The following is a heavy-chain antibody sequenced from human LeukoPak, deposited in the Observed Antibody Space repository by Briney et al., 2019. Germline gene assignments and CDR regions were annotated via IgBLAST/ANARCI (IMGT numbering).Heavy chain of an antibody. J-gene: IGHJ4*02. CDR3: ARHHTSSISDYFAY. CDR2: IYPGDSDT. D-gene: IGHD6-13*01. V-gene: IGHV5-51*01. Sequence: GESLQISCKGSGYSFTSHWIGWVRQMPGKSLECMGIIYPGDSDTRYSPSFQGQVTISADKSISTSYLQWSSLRASDTAIYYCARHHTSSISDYFAYWGQGTLVTVSS. CDR1: GYSFTSHW.